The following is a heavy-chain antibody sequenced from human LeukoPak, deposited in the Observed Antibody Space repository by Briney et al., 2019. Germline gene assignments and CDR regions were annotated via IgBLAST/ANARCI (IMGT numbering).Heavy chain of an antibody. V-gene: IGHV3-43*02. Sequence: AGGSLRLSCAASGFMFDDYAMHWVRQAPGKGLEWVSLIGGDGDNKYYSDSVKGLFTISRANSKNSLYLQMNSLRTEDTALYYCVTSRWGSYRWDRFPFDYWGQGTLVTVSS. D-gene: IGHD3-16*02. CDR1: GFMFDDYA. J-gene: IGHJ4*02. CDR2: IGGDGDNK. CDR3: VTSRWGSYRWDRFPFDY.